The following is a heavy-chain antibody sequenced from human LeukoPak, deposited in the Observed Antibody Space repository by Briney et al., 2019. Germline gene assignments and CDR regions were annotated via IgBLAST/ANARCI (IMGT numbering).Heavy chain of an antibody. J-gene: IGHJ4*02. CDR2: FSGSGDGT. CDR3: ARGISSSFDY. V-gene: IGHV3-23*01. D-gene: IGHD3-3*02. CDR1: GFTFSTSA. Sequence: GGSLRLSCAASGFTFSTSAMSWVRQAPGKGLEWVSTFSGSGDGTYYADSVKGRFSISRDNSQDTLYLQMNNLRAEDTAVYYCARGISSSFDYWGQGTLVTVSS.